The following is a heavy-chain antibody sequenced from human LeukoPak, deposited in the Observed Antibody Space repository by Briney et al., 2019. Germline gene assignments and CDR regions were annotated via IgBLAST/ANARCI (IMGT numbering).Heavy chain of an antibody. D-gene: IGHD4-17*01. CDR1: GFTLSDHY. CDR2: TRDKAHTYTT. Sequence: GGSLRLSCAASGFTLSDHYMDWVRQAPGKGLEWVGRTRDKAHTYTTEYAASVRGRFTISRDDSKSSACLQMNSLKTEDTAVYYCTRSLSDGDPFDYWGQGTLVTVSS. V-gene: IGHV3-72*01. CDR3: TRSLSDGDPFDY. J-gene: IGHJ4*02.